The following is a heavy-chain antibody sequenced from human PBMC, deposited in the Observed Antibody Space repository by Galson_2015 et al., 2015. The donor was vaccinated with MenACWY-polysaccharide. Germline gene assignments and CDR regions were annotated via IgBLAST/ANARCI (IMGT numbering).Heavy chain of an antibody. CDR2: IKYDGSVK. D-gene: IGHD2-8*01. CDR1: GFMFSNSW. Sequence: SLRLSCAASGFMFSNSWMAWVRQAPGKGLEWVGNIKYDGSVKYYVDSVKGRFTISRDNAENSVYLQVNSLRAEDTAVYYCARDPEWGANDSWGQGTLVTVSS. V-gene: IGHV3-7*01. CDR3: ARDPEWGANDS. J-gene: IGHJ4*02.